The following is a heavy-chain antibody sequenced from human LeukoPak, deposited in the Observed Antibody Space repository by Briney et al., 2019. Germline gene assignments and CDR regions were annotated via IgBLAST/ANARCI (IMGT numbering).Heavy chain of an antibody. V-gene: IGHV3-7*01. CDR2: VKQDGSDK. Sequence: GGSLRLSCAASGFTFSSYWMSWVRQAPGKGLEWVANVKQDGSDKDYVDSVKGRFTISRDNAKNSLYLQMNSLRAEDTAIYYCARDNTIFGVAHINHWGQGTLVTVSS. D-gene: IGHD3-3*01. CDR3: ARDNTIFGVAHINH. J-gene: IGHJ5*02. CDR1: GFTFSSYW.